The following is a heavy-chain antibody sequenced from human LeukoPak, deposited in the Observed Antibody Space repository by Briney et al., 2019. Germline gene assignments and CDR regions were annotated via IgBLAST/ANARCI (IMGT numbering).Heavy chain of an antibody. CDR1: GYSFTSYW. J-gene: IGHJ4*02. CDR3: ARSLTARGSYAL. D-gene: IGHD1-26*01. CDR2: IYPGDSDT. V-gene: IGHV5-51*01. Sequence: GESLKISCKGSGYSFTSYWIGWARQMPGKGLKWMGIIYPGDSDTRYSPSFQGQVTISADKSISTAYLQWSSLKASDTAMYFCARSLTARGSYALWGQGTLVTASS.